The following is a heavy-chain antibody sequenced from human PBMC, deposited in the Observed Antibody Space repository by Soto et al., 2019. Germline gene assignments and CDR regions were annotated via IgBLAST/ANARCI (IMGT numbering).Heavy chain of an antibody. D-gene: IGHD4-17*01. Sequence: GGSLRLSCAASGFTFSSYGMHWVRQAPGKGLEWVAVISYDGSNKYYADSVKGRFTISRDNSKNTLYLQMNSLRAEDTAVYYCAKDGVGVSPYVDSRLQYYFDYRGPGTLVTVSS. CDR1: GFTFSSYG. CDR3: AKDGVGVSPYVDSRLQYYFDY. J-gene: IGHJ4*02. V-gene: IGHV3-30*18. CDR2: ISYDGSNK.